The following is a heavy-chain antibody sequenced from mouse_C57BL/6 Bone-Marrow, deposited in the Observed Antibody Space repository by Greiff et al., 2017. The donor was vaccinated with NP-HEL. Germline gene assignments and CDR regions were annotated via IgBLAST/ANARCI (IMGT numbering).Heavy chain of an antibody. Sequence: VKLQQPGAELVKPGASVKVSCKASGYTFTSYWMHWVKQRPGQGLEWIGRIHPSDSDTNYNQKFKGKATLTVDKSSSTAYMQLSSLTSEDSAVYYCAMGYYGSSSYAMDYWGQGTSVTVSS. D-gene: IGHD1-1*01. CDR1: GYTFTSYW. CDR3: AMGYYGSSSYAMDY. J-gene: IGHJ4*01. V-gene: IGHV1-74*01. CDR2: IHPSDSDT.